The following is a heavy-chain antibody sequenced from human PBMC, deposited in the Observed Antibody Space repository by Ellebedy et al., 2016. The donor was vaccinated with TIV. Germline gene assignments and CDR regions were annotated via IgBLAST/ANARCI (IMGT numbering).Heavy chain of an antibody. V-gene: IGHV5-51*01. CDR3: ARQVGATNWLDS. CDR1: GYIFTTYW. Sequence: PGGSLRLSCKGSGYIFTTYWIAWVRQMPGKGLAWMGIIDPSDSDTRYRPSFQGQVTISADKSISTAYLQWNSLRASDTAIYYCARQVGATNWLDSWGQGTLVTVSS. J-gene: IGHJ5*01. CDR2: IDPSDSDT. D-gene: IGHD1-26*01.